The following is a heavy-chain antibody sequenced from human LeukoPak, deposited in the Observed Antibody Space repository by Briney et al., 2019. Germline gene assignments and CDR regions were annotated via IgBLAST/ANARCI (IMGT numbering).Heavy chain of an antibody. V-gene: IGHV3-23*01. CDR2: ISGSGAST. D-gene: IGHD3-10*01. CDR1: GFTFSNYA. CDR3: ATRFGDLSGYFDY. J-gene: IGHJ4*02. Sequence: GGSLRLSCAASGFTFSNYAMRWVRQAPGKGLEWVSAISGSGASTYYADSVKGRFTISRDNSKSTLYLQMNSLRAEDTAVYYCATRFGDLSGYFDYWGQGTLVNVSS.